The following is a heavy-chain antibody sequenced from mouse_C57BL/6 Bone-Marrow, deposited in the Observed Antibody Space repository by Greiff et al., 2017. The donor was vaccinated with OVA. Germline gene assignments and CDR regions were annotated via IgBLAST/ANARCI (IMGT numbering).Heavy chain of an antibody. V-gene: IGHV10-1*01. Sequence: EVMLVESGGGLVQPKGSLKLSCAASGFSFNTYAMNWVRQAPGKGLEWVARIRSKSNNYATYYADSVKDRFTISRDDSESMLYLQRNNLKTEDTAMYYCVRQRDDYDEVDYWGQGTTLTVSS. CDR2: IRSKSNNYAT. CDR1: GFSFNTYA. D-gene: IGHD2-4*01. CDR3: VRQRDDYDEVDY. J-gene: IGHJ2*01.